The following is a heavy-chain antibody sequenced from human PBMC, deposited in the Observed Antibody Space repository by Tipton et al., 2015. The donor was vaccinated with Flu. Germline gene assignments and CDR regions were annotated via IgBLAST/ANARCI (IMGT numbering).Heavy chain of an antibody. J-gene: IGHJ4*02. D-gene: IGHD1-7*01. V-gene: IGHV4-38-2*01. CDR2: VNHLGAT. Sequence: LRLSCDVSAYSITSDSFWGWIRQPPGKGLEWIGTVNHLGATYYNPSLRSRVTASVDTSKKTLSLTLDSLTAADTAVYYCVHVPNYYYFDQWGPGSLVTVSS. CDR3: VHVPNYYYFDQ. CDR1: AYSITSDSF.